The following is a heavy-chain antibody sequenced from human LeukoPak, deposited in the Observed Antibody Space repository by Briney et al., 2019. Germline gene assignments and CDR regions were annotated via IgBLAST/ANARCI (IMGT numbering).Heavy chain of an antibody. CDR1: GFTYSVYY. CDR3: ARYGTDYGRNIYFYCIDV. V-gene: IGHV3-11*01. D-gene: IGHD4-17*01. J-gene: IGHJ6*03. CDR2: ISSSGSTI. Sequence: GGPLRLSCAASGFTYSVYYMRWIRKAPGKGLEWVSYISSSGSTIFYADSVRGRFHISRDNAKNSLYVKVQSLRAEDTGVNYCARYGTDYGRNIYFYCIDVGGKGTTVTVSS.